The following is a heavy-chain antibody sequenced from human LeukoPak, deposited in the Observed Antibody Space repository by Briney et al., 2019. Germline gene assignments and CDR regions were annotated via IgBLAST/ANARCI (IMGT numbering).Heavy chain of an antibody. CDR3: AKDPGIAAAGTRGSFDY. V-gene: IGHV3-30*18. CDR2: ISYDGSNK. D-gene: IGHD6-13*01. Sequence: GGSLRLSCAASGFTFSSYGMHWVRQAPGKGLEWVAVISYDGSNKYYADSVKGRFTISRDNSKNTLYLQMNSLRAEDTAVYYCAKDPGIAAAGTRGSFDYWGQGTLVTVSS. CDR1: GFTFSSYG. J-gene: IGHJ4*02.